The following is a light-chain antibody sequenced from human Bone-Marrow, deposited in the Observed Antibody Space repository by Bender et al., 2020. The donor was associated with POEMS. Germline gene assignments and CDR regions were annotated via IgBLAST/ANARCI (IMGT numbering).Light chain of an antibody. CDR1: NNDVGSFNL. V-gene: IGLV2-23*02. CDR3: CSYAGGRTYVV. Sequence: QSALTQPASVSGSPGQSITISCTGTNNDVGSFNLVSLYQQHPDKAPKLLIFDVTNRPAGISNRFSGSKSGNTASLTISGLQAEDEADYYCCSYAGGRTYVVFGGGTKLTVL. CDR2: DVT. J-gene: IGLJ2*01.